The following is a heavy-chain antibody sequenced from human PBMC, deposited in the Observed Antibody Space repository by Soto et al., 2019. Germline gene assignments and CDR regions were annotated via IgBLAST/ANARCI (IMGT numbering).Heavy chain of an antibody. V-gene: IGHV3-9*01. D-gene: IGHD6-13*01. J-gene: IGHJ3*02. CDR2: ISWNSGSI. CDR3: AKALGIAAAGQIDAFDI. CDR1: GFTFDDYA. Sequence: GGSLRLSCAASGFTFDDYAMHWVRQAPGKGLEWVSGISWNSGSIGYADSVKGRFTISRDNAKNSLYLQMNSLRAEDTALYYCAKALGIAAAGQIDAFDIWGQGTMVTVSS.